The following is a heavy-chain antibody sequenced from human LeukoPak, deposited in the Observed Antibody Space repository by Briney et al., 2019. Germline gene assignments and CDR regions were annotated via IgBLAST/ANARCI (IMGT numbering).Heavy chain of an antibody. V-gene: IGHV4-59*01. CDR2: IYYSGST. Sequence: SETLSLTCTVSGDSISSDYWSWIRQPPGKGLEWIGYIYYSGSTNYNPSLKSRVTISVDTSKNQFSLKLTSVTPADTAVYYCARTAKYYYGSETYYFFDYWGQGTLVTVSS. CDR3: ARTAKYYYGSETYYFFDY. J-gene: IGHJ4*02. CDR1: GDSISSDY. D-gene: IGHD3-10*01.